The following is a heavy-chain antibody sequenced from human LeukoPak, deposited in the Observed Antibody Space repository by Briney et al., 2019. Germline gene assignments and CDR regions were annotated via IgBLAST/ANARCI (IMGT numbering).Heavy chain of an antibody. J-gene: IGHJ4*02. V-gene: IGHV1-46*01. D-gene: IGHD2-15*01. Sequence: ASVKASCKASGYTFTSYYMHWVRQAPGQGLEWMGIINPCGGSTSYAQKFQGRVTMTRDTSTSTVYMELSSLRSEDTAVYYCARDARDGGNFDYWGQGTLVTVSS. CDR3: ARDARDGGNFDY. CDR1: GYTFTSYY. CDR2: INPCGGST.